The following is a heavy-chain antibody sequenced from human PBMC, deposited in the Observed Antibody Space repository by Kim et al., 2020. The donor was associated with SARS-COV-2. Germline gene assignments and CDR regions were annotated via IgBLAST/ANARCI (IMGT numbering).Heavy chain of an antibody. J-gene: IGHJ4*02. D-gene: IGHD6-13*01. Sequence: YVDSVKGRFTISRDNAKNSLYLQMNSLRAEDTAVYYCARALGIAAAAFRYWGQGTLVTVSS. V-gene: IGHV3-7*03. CDR3: ARALGIAAAAFRY.